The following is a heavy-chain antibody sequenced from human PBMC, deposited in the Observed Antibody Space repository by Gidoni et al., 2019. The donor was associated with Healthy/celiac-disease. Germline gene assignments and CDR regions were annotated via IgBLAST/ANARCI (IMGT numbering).Heavy chain of an antibody. V-gene: IGHV3-9*01. Sequence: EVQLVESGGGLVEPGRSLRLACAASGLTFVDYAMHWVRQAPGKGLEWVSGISWNSGSIGYADSVKGRFTISRDNAKNSLYLQMNSLRAEDTALYYCAKDREITMTLFDYWGQGTLVTVSS. CDR1: GLTFVDYA. CDR2: ISWNSGSI. J-gene: IGHJ4*02. CDR3: AKDREITMTLFDY. D-gene: IGHD3-22*01.